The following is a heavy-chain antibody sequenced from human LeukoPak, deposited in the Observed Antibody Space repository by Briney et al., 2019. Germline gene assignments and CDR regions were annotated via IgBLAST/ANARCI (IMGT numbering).Heavy chain of an antibody. CDR3: ASPNIPTTRTTYYFDY. V-gene: IGHV3-7*01. J-gene: IGHJ4*02. CDR1: GFTFSNYW. D-gene: IGHD1-7*01. CDR2: IKQDGNEK. Sequence: GGSLRLSCAASGFTFSNYWMTWVRQAPGKGLEWVAHIKQDGNEKYYVDSVKGRFTISRDNAKNSLYLQMNSLRDEDTAVYYCASPNIPTTRTTYYFDYWGQGTLVTVSS.